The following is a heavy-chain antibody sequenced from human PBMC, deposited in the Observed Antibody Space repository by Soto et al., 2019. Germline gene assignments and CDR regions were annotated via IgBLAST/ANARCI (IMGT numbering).Heavy chain of an antibody. CDR3: ARGGGYYTAFDY. V-gene: IGHV4-31*03. D-gene: IGHD3-3*01. J-gene: IGHJ4*02. Sequence: QVQLQESGPGLVKPSQTLSLTCTVSGGSISSGGYYWSWIRQHPGKGLEWIGYIYYSGSSYYKPSIKSRDTISVETSNNQFSLKLSSVPAADTAVYFFARGGGYYTAFDYWGQGTLGTIPS. CDR1: GGSISSGGYY. CDR2: IYYSGSS.